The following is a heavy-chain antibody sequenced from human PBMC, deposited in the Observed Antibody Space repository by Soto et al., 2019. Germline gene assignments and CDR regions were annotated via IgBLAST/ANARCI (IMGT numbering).Heavy chain of an antibody. Sequence: QVQLVESGGGVVQPGRSLRLSCAASGFTFSSYGMHWVRQAPGKGLEWVAVISYDGSNKYYADSVKGRFTISRDNSNNTLYLQMKSLIADDTAVDYCANLELAAGWGRYYYYYGMDVWGQGTTVTVSS. D-gene: IGHD1-26*01. V-gene: IGHV3-30*18. J-gene: IGHJ6*02. CDR2: ISYDGSNK. CDR1: GFTFSSYG. CDR3: ANLELAAGWGRYYYYYGMDV.